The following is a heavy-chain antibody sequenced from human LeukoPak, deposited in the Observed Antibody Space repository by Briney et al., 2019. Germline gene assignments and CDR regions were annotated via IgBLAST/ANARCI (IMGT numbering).Heavy chain of an antibody. CDR1: GFRISDSS. CDR3: IRGGRYVYDI. CDR2: MAAKAPTYAT. V-gene: IGHV3-73*01. J-gene: IGHJ3*02. D-gene: IGHD3-16*01. Sequence: PGGSLRLSCAASGFRISDSSIYWVSQASGKGLEWVGSMAAKAPTYATTYAASMTGRFTISRDASRNTAYLQMDSLRTEDTAFYYCIRGGRYVYDIWGQGTMVTVSS.